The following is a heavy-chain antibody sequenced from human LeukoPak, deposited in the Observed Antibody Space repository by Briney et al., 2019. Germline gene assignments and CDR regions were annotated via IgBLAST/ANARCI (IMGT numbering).Heavy chain of an antibody. J-gene: IGHJ4*02. CDR2: VSGSGGST. CDR3: AKGRPPYNVAAADD. V-gene: IGHV3-23*01. D-gene: IGHD2-2*01. CDR1: GFTFSTYA. Sequence: GGSLRLSCAASGFTFSTYAMNWVRQAPGKGLEWVPAVSGSGGSTYYADSVKGRFTISRDNSKSTLYLQMNGLRAEDTAAYYCAKGRPPYNVAAADDWGQGTLVTVSS.